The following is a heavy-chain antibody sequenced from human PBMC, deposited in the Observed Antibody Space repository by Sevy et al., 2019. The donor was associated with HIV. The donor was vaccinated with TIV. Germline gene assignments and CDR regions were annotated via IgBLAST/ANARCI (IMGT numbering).Heavy chain of an antibody. Sequence: GGYLRLSCAASGFTFDDYGMSWVRQAPGKGLEWISGINWNGGSTGYADSVKGRFTISRDNAKNSLYLQMNSLRAEDTALYYCASNASSSYYYYYMDVWGKGTTVTVSS. CDR3: ASNASSSYYYYYMDV. V-gene: IGHV3-20*04. CDR1: GFTFDDYG. D-gene: IGHD6-6*01. J-gene: IGHJ6*03. CDR2: INWNGGST.